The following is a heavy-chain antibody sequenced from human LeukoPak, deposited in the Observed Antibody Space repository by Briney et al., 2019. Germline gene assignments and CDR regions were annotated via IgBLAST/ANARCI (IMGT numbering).Heavy chain of an antibody. CDR1: GGSICSYY. D-gene: IGHD6-6*01. Sequence: SETLSLTCTDSGGSICSYYWSWIRQPPGKGLEWIGRIYISGSTNYNPSLKSRVTMSVDTSKNQFSLKLSSVTAADTAVYYCARDGGYSSSSLYYWGQGTLVTVSS. CDR3: ARDGGYSSSSLYY. V-gene: IGHV4-4*07. CDR2: IYISGST. J-gene: IGHJ4*02.